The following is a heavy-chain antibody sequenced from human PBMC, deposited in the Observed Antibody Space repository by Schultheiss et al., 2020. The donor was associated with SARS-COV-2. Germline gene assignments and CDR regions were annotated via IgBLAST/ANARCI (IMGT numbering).Heavy chain of an antibody. J-gene: IGHJ4*02. CDR2: ISGSGGST. CDR1: GFTFSAYA. D-gene: IGHD3-22*01. CDR3: AIYYAGRGGRGY. V-gene: IGHV3-23*01. Sequence: GGSLRLSCAASGFTFSAYAMSWVRQAPGKGLEWVSAISGSGGSTYYADSVKGRFTISRDNSKNTLYLQMNSLRAEDTAVYYCAIYYAGRGGRGYWGQGTLVTVSS.